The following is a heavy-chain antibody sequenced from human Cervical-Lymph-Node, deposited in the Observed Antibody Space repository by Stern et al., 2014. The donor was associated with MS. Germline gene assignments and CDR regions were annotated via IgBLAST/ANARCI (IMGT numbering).Heavy chain of an antibody. CDR2: ISTSSSYI. Sequence: EVQLVESGGGLVKPGGSLRLSCAASGFTFRSYSMNWVRQAPGQGLEWVSSISTSSSYIYYADSVKGRFTISREHAKYSLYLQLTGMRAEDTAVYYCARDRLNDFWSNYVPGEYYYYYGIDVWGQGTTVTVSS. D-gene: IGHD3-3*01. V-gene: IGHV3-21*01. CDR1: GFTFRSYS. CDR3: ARDRLNDFWSNYVPGEYYYYYGIDV. J-gene: IGHJ6*02.